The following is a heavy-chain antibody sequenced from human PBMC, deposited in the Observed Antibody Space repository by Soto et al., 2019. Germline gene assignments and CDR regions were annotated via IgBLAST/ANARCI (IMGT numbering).Heavy chain of an antibody. CDR2: IYPPNSDT. Sequence: GESLKISCKGSGYNFATYWIGWARQTPGKGLEWIGIIYPPNSDTKYSPSFEGQVTISAEKSINTAYLQWSSLTASDTAVYYCARHRLYSSSWTTFDYWGQGTLVTVSS. V-gene: IGHV5-51*01. CDR1: GYNFATYW. D-gene: IGHD2-2*01. CDR3: ARHRLYSSSWTTFDY. J-gene: IGHJ4*02.